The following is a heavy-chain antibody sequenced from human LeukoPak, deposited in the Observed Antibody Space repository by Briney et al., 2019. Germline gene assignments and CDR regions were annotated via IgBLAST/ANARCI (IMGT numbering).Heavy chain of an antibody. V-gene: IGHV3-48*03. CDR1: GFSFSNYE. CDR2: ISSSSSNI. J-gene: IGHJ4*02. CDR3: ARVGRSGWTVDY. D-gene: IGHD6-19*01. Sequence: GGSLRLSCAASGFSFSNYETNWVRQAPGRGLEWVSYISSSSSNIYHADSVKGRFTISRDNAKNSLHLQMNSLRAEDTAVYYCARVGRSGWTVDYWGQGTLVTVSS.